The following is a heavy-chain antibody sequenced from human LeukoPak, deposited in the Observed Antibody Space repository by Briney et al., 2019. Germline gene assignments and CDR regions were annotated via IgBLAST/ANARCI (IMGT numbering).Heavy chain of an antibody. CDR1: GFTFSSYW. J-gene: IGHJ6*03. Sequence: GGSLRLSCAASGFTFSSYWMSWVRQAPGKGLEWVANIKQDGSEKYYVDSVKGRFTISRDNAKNSLYLQMNSLRAEDTAVYYCARVGDTAVYYYMDVWGKGTTVTVSS. D-gene: IGHD5-18*01. CDR2: IKQDGSEK. V-gene: IGHV3-7*01. CDR3: ARVGDTAVYYYMDV.